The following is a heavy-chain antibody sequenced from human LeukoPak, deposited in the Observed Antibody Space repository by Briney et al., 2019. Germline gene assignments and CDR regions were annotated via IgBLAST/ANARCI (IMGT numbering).Heavy chain of an antibody. V-gene: IGHV3-23*01. J-gene: IGHJ4*02. CDR3: AKDLGSSGWYIDY. CDR2: NSGGSS. Sequence: GGSLRLSCAASGFTFSTYGVYSVRQARGKGLEWVSSNSGGSSYYADSVKGRFTISRDNSKNTLYLQMNSLRAEDTAVYYCAKDLGSSGWYIDYWGQGTLVTVSS. D-gene: IGHD6-19*01. CDR1: GFTFSTYG.